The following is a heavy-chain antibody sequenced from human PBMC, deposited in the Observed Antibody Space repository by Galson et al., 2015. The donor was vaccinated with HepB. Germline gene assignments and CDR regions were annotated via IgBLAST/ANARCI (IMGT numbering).Heavy chain of an antibody. CDR1: GFTFGDYA. J-gene: IGHJ5*02. CDR2: IRSKAYGGTT. CDR3: TRESPSVFWSGYYSVFDP. D-gene: IGHD3-3*01. V-gene: IGHV3-49*03. Sequence: SLRLSCAASGFTFGDYAMSWFRQAPGKGLEWVGFIRSKAYGGTTEYAASVKGRFTISRDDSKSIAYLQMNSLKTEDTAVYYCTRESPSVFWSGYYSVFDPWGQGTLVTVSS.